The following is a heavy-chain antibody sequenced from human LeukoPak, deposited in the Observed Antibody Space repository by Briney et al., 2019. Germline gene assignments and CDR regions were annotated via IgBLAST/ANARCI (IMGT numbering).Heavy chain of an antibody. CDR2: ISAYNGNT. CDR1: GYSFTSYY. V-gene: IGHV1-18*04. Sequence: ASVKVSCKASGYSFTSYYMHWVRQAPGQGLEWMGWISAYNGNTNYAQKFQGRVTITRDTSATTAYMELSSLRSEDTAVYYCARGGSLDYWGQGTLVTVSS. CDR3: ARGGSLDY. J-gene: IGHJ4*02. D-gene: IGHD6-13*01.